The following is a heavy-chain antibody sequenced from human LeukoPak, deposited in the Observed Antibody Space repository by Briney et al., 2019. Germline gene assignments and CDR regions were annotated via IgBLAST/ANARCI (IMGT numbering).Heavy chain of an antibody. D-gene: IGHD6-6*01. V-gene: IGHV3-21*01. CDR1: GFTFRSHS. CDR3: ARMRPELDY. CDR2: ISSSSTYI. Sequence: GGSLRLSCAASGFTFRSHSMNWVRQAPGKGLEWVSSISSSSTYIYYTDSVKGRFTISRDDARNSLDLQMNSLRPEDTAVYYCARMRPELDYWGQGTLVTVSS. J-gene: IGHJ4*02.